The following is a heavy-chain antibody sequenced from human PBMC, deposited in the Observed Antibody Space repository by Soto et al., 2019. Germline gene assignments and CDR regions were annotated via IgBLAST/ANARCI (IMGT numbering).Heavy chain of an antibody. CDR1: GGSISSSSYY. CDR3: ARHVVDIVATILDY. J-gene: IGHJ4*02. Sequence: QLQLQESGPGLVKPSETLSLTCTVSGGSISSSSYYWGWIRQPPGKGLEWIGSIYYSGSTYYNPSLKSRVTISVDTSKNQFSLKLSSVTAADTAVYYCARHVVDIVATILDYWGQGTLVTVSS. D-gene: IGHD5-12*01. V-gene: IGHV4-39*01. CDR2: IYYSGST.